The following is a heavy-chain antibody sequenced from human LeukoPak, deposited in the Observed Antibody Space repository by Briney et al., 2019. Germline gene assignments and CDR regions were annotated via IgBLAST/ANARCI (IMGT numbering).Heavy chain of an antibody. CDR2: ISRSSNYK. D-gene: IGHD3-22*01. CDR1: GYTFSSYS. CDR3: ARGSGPVVINIPFDY. Sequence: PGGSLRISCAASGYTFSSYSMNWVRQAPGRGLEWVSSISRSSNYKYYADSVKGRFTISRDNAKNSLYLQMNSLRAEDTALYYCARGSGPVVINIPFDYWGQGTLVTVSS. J-gene: IGHJ4*02. V-gene: IGHV3-21*01.